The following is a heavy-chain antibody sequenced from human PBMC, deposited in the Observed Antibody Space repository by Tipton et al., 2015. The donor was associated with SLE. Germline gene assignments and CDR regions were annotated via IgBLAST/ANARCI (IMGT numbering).Heavy chain of an antibody. CDR3: AKDRGVADAFDI. J-gene: IGHJ3*02. CDR2: IKQDGSAK. D-gene: IGHD3-10*01. CDR1: GFSFSSYW. Sequence: SLRLSCAASGFSFSSYWMNWVRQAPGKGLEWVANIKQDGSAKYYVDSVKGRFTISRGKSKNTLYLQMNSLRAEDTALYYCAKDRGVADAFDIWGQGTMVTVSS. V-gene: IGHV3-7*03.